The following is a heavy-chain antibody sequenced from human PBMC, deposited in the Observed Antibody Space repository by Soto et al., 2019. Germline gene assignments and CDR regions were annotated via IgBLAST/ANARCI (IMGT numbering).Heavy chain of an antibody. CDR2: ISSSSSTI. V-gene: IGHV3-48*01. Sequence: PGGSLRLSCSASGFTFSSYSMNWVRQAPGKGLEWVSYISSSSSTIYYADSVKGRFTISRDNYKNTLYLQMNRLRAEDTAVYYCAKGPRRMVRGDYYYYGMDVWGQRTTVTVSS. D-gene: IGHD3-10*01. J-gene: IGHJ6*02. CDR1: GFTFSSYS. CDR3: AKGPRRMVRGDYYYYGMDV.